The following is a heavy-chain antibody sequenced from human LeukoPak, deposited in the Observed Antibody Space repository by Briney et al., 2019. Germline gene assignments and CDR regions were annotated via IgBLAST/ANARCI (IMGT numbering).Heavy chain of an antibody. V-gene: IGHV1-2*02. CDR3: ARLTLNKELSDYYFDY. J-gene: IGHJ4*02. CDR2: INPNSGGT. D-gene: IGHD1-7*01. Sequence: ASVKVSCKASGYTFTDYYMHWVRQAPGQGLEWMGWINPNSGGTNYAQKFQGRVTMTRDTSISTAYMELSRLRSDDTAVYYCARLTLNKELSDYYFDYWGQGTLVTVSS. CDR1: GYTFTDYY.